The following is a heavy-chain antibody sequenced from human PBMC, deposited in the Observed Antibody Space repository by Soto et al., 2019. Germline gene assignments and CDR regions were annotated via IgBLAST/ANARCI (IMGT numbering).Heavy chain of an antibody. J-gene: IGHJ6*02. V-gene: IGHV3-15*01. CDR2: IKSKTDGGTT. CDR3: TRGGASYYYYGMDV. Sequence: GGSLRLSCAASGFTFSNAWMTWVRQAPGKGLEWVGRIKSKTDGGTTDYAAPVKGRFTISRDDSKNTLYLQMNSLKTEDTAVYYCTRGGASYYYYGMDVWGQGTTVTVSS. CDR1: GFTFSNAW.